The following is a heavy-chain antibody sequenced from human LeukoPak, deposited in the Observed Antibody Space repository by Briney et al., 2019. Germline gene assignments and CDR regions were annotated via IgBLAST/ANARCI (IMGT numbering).Heavy chain of an antibody. CDR3: ARVNVDIGMWEPENY. V-gene: IGHV1-18*01. D-gene: IGHD5-12*01. CDR2: INAYNGNT. CDR1: GYTFSNYG. J-gene: IGHJ4*02. Sequence: GSVKVSCKASGYTFSNYGISWVRQAPGQGLEWMGWINAYNGNTAYAQNLRDRVTMTTDTSTSTAYMELRSLRSDDTAVYYCARVNVDIGMWEPENYWGQGTLVTVSS.